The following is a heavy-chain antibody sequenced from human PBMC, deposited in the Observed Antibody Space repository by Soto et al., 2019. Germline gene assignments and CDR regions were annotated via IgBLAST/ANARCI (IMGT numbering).Heavy chain of an antibody. CDR3: ARPYFFGAETDYYGMDV. CDR1: GFTFSSYA. V-gene: IGHV3-30-3*01. Sequence: QVQLVESGGGVVQPGRSLRLSCAASGFTFSSYAMHWVRQAPGKGLEWVAVISYDGSNKYYADSVKGRFTISRENSKNTLYLQMNSLRAEDTAVYYCARPYFFGAETDYYGMDVWGQGTTVTVSS. CDR2: ISYDGSNK. D-gene: IGHD3-3*01. J-gene: IGHJ6*02.